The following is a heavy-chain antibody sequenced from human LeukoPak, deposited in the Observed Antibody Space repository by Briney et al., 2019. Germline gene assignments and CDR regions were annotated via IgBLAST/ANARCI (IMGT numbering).Heavy chain of an antibody. CDR1: GYIFTDYA. CDR3: AGGRGTSGSNRDFYYYYYMDV. V-gene: IGHV1-3*01. D-gene: IGHD2-15*01. CDR2: MNAGNGNT. Sequence: ASVKVSCKASGYIFTDYAIHWLRQAPGQRPEWMGWMNAGNGNTKYSQKSQGRITLIRDTSAATAYMELSSLRHDDLAVYYCAGGRGTSGSNRDFYYYYYMDVWGKGTTVTVSS. J-gene: IGHJ6*03.